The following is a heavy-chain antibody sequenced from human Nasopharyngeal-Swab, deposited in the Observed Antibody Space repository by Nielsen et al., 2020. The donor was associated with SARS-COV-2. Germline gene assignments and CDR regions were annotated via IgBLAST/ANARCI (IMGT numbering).Heavy chain of an antibody. V-gene: IGHV3-30*18. CDR3: AKDKPVVPAAFVPNAFDI. J-gene: IGHJ3*02. CDR2: ISYDGSNK. Sequence: WIRQPPGKGLEWVAVISYDGSNKYYADSVKGRFTISRDNSKNTLYLQMNSLRAEDTAVYYCAKDKPVVPAAFVPNAFDIWGQGTMVTVS. D-gene: IGHD2-2*01.